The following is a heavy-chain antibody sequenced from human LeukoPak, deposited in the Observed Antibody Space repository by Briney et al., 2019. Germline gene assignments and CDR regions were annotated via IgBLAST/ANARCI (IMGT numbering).Heavy chain of an antibody. J-gene: IGHJ4*02. V-gene: IGHV3-53*01. CDR3: AKDHGSGSLTFYYFDY. CDR1: GFTVSSNY. CDR2: IYSGGST. Sequence: GGSLRLSCAASGFTVSSNYMSWVRQAPGKGLEWVSVIYSGGSTYYADSVKGRFTISRDNAKNSLYLQMNSLRAEDTAVYYCAKDHGSGSLTFYYFDYWGQGTLVTVSS. D-gene: IGHD3-10*01.